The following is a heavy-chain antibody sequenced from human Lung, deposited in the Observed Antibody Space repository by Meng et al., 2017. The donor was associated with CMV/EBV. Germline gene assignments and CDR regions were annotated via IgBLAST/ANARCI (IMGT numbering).Heavy chain of an antibody. J-gene: IGHJ6*02. CDR2: IDHTGST. CDR3: VRGVGFCSSTNCYWDQTLYYYYGMDV. D-gene: IGHD2-2*01. Sequence: SXTXSLXCAVYGGXFSGFYWSWIRQPPGKGLEWIGEIDHTGSTNYNPSLKSRVTISVDTSKNQFFLKLTSVTAADTAVYYCVRGVGFCSSTNCYWDQTLYYYYGMDVWXQGTXVTVSS. V-gene: IGHV4-34*01. CDR1: GGXFSGFY.